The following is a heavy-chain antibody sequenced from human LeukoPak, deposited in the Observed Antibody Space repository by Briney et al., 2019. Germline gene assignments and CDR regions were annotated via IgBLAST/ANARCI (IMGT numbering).Heavy chain of an antibody. CDR2: ISSSGDTI. V-gene: IGHV3-48*03. CDR3: ARDVGKSGYGDY. D-gene: IGHD5-12*01. CDR1: GFTFSSYE. J-gene: IGHJ4*02. Sequence: GGSLRLSCAASGFTFSSYEMNWVRQAPGRGPQWVSYISSSGDTIYYADSVKGRFITSRDNAQNSLYLQMNSLRAEDTAIYYCARDVGKSGYGDYWGQGTLVTVSS.